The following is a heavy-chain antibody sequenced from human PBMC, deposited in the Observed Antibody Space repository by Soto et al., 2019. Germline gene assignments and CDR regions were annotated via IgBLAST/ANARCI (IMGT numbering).Heavy chain of an antibody. D-gene: IGHD3-10*01. V-gene: IGHV2-5*02. J-gene: IGHJ5*01. CDR2: IYWDDDK. Sequence: QITLKESGPTLVKPTQTLTLTCTFSGFSLTTSGVGVGWIRQPPGKALEWLALIYWDDDKRYSPSLKSRLTITKDTSRNPVVLTMPMDPVDTATYFCAHRDGFGEFDSWGQGTLVTVSS. CDR1: GFSLTTSGVG. CDR3: AHRDGFGEFDS.